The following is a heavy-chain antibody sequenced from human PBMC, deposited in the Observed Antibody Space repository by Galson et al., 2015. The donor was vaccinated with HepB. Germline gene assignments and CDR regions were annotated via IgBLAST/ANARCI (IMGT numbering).Heavy chain of an antibody. CDR3: AREGLIGPPVGTFDI. CDR2: IYYSGST. V-gene: IGHV4-59*01. CDR1: DGSISNYY. Sequence: ETLSLTCTVSDGSISNYYWSWIRQPPGKGLEWIGYIYYSGSTNYNPSLKSRVTISVDTSKNQFSLKLRSVTAADTAVYYCAREGLIGPPVGTFDIWGQGTMVTVSS. D-gene: IGHD4-23*01. J-gene: IGHJ3*02.